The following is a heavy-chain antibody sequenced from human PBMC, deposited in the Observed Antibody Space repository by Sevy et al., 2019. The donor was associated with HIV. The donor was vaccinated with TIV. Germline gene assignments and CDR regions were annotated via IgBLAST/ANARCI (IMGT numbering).Heavy chain of an antibody. J-gene: IGHJ3*01. Sequence: GGSLRLSCAASGFTFSSYAMSWVRQAPGKGLEWVSGLSGCGGSTYYADSVKGRFNTSRENSKNTLYLQMNSLRAEYSAVYYCAKVRITMIGDGFDVWGQGTMVTVSS. CDR3: AKVRITMIGDGFDV. CDR2: LSGCGGST. D-gene: IGHD3-22*01. V-gene: IGHV3-23*01. CDR1: GFTFSSYA.